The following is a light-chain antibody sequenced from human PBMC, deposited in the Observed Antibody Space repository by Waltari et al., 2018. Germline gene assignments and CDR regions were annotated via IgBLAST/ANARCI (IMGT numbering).Light chain of an antibody. CDR1: QSISSW. CDR2: KAS. CDR3: QQYNSYPYT. V-gene: IGKV1-5*03. Sequence: DTQMTQSPSTLSASVGDRVTITCRASQSISSWLAWYQQKPGKAPKRLFYKASSLESGVPSRFSGSGSGTEFTLTISSLQPDDFATYYCQQYNSYPYTFGQGTKLEIK. J-gene: IGKJ2*01.